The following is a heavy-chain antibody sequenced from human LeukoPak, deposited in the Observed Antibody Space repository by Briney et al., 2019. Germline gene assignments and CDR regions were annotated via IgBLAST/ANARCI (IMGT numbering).Heavy chain of an antibody. D-gene: IGHD5-18*01. CDR2: IDHSGNT. Sequence: SETLSLTCTVSGGSISSYYWSWIRQPPGKGLEWMGYIDHSGNTNYNPSLKSRVTISVDTSNQFSLKLSSVTAADTAVYYCARHGVDTAMSLQFDHWGQGTLVTVSS. CDR3: ARHGVDTAMSLQFDH. CDR1: GGSISSYY. V-gene: IGHV4-59*08. J-gene: IGHJ4*02.